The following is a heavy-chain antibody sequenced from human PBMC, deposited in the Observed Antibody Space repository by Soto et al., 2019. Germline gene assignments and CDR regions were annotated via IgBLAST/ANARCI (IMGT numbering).Heavy chain of an antibody. CDR1: GFTFDDYT. D-gene: IGHD3-16*01. CDR2: ISWDGGST. CDR3: AKDIGDGHTFDY. V-gene: IGHV3-43*01. Sequence: PGGSLGLSCAASGFTFDDYTMHWVRQAPGKGLEWVSLISWDGGSTYYADSVKGRFTISRDNSKNSLYLQMNSLRTEDTALYYCAKDIGDGHTFDYWGQGTLVTVSS. J-gene: IGHJ4*02.